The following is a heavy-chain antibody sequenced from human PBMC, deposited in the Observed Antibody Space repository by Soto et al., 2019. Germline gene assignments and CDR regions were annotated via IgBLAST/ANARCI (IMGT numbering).Heavy chain of an antibody. CDR2: ISNNGINT. V-gene: IGHV3-30-3*01. CDR1: GFTFSTYT. CDR3: APGRAVAGDRIDY. J-gene: IGHJ4*02. D-gene: IGHD6-19*01. Sequence: GGSLRLSCAASGFTFSTYTMYWVRQAPGKGLEWVATISNNGINTHYADSVKGRFTISRDNSKNTLYLQMNSLRAEDTAVYYCAPGRAVAGDRIDYWGQGTLVTVSS.